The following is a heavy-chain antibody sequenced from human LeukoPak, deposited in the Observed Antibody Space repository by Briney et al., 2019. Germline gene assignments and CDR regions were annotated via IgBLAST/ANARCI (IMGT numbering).Heavy chain of an antibody. CDR3: ARALEDYYDSI. CDR1: GFTFSSYE. V-gene: IGHV3-48*03. D-gene: IGHD3-22*01. J-gene: IGHJ4*02. Sequence: SGGSLRLSCAASGFTFSSYEMNWVRQAPGKGLEWVSYISSSGSTIYYADSVKGRFTISRDNAKNSLYLQMNSLGAEDTAVYYCARALEDYYDSIWGQGTLVTVSS. CDR2: ISSSGSTI.